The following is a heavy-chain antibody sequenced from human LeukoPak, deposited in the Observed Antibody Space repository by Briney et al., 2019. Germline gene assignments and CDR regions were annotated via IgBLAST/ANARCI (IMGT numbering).Heavy chain of an antibody. Sequence: GGSLRLSCAASGFSFNTYAMHWVRQAPGQGLEWVALIWHDGSHKFYSNSVRGKFTISRDNSKNTVSLQMNNLRPEDTAVYYCAREIFGSGSYPVFWGQGPLVTVSS. J-gene: IGHJ4*02. CDR2: IWHDGSHK. V-gene: IGHV3-33*01. D-gene: IGHD3-10*01. CDR1: GFSFNTYA. CDR3: AREIFGSGSYPVF.